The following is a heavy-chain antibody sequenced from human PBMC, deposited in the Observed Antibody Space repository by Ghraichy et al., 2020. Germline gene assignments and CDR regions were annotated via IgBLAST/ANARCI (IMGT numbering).Heavy chain of an antibody. Sequence: ASVKVSCKASGYTFTGYYMHWVRQAPGQGLEWMGWINPNSGGTNYAQKFQGRVTMTRDTSISTAYMELSRLRSDDTAVYYCARVDAKDDFWSGYSLGFYYYGMDVWGQGTTVTVSS. J-gene: IGHJ6*02. V-gene: IGHV1-2*02. CDR3: ARVDAKDDFWSGYSLGFYYYGMDV. D-gene: IGHD3-3*01. CDR1: GYTFTGYY. CDR2: INPNSGGT.